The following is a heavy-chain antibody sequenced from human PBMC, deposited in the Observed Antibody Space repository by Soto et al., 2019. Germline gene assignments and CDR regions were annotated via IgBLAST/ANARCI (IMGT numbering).Heavy chain of an antibody. V-gene: IGHV1-2*04. CDR3: ARWGYVFWSADLPEDYYYGMDV. CDR2: INPNSGGT. D-gene: IGHD3-3*01. Sequence: ASVKVSCKASGYTFTGYYMHWVRQAPGQGLEWMGWINPNSGGTNYAQKFQGWVTMTRDTSISTAYMELSRLRSDDTAVYYCARWGYVFWSADLPEDYYYGMDVWGQGTTVTVSS. J-gene: IGHJ6*02. CDR1: GYTFTGYY.